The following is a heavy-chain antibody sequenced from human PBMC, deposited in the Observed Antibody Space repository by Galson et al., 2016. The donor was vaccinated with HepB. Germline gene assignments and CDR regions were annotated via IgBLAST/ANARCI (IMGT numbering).Heavy chain of an antibody. J-gene: IGHJ4*02. CDR1: GFTFSTYS. CDR3: ARDFSGWFYFDY. Sequence: SLRLSCAASGFTFSTYSVNWVRQAPGKGLEWVSYISSGSDTIYYADSVKGRFTISRDNAKNSLYLQMNSLRAEDTAVYYCARDFSGWFYFDYWGQGTLVTVSS. CDR2: ISSGSDTI. V-gene: IGHV3-48*01. D-gene: IGHD6-19*01.